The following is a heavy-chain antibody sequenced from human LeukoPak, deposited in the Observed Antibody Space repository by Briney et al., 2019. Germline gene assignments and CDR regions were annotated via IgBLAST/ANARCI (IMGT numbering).Heavy chain of an antibody. CDR1: GYTFTSYD. J-gene: IGHJ6*03. Sequence: ASVKVSCKASGYTFTSYDINWVRQATGQGLEWMGWMNPNSGNTGYAQKFQGRVTMTRNTSISTAYMELSSLRSEDTAVYYCARVAVPAAIYYYYMDVWGKGTTVTVPS. CDR2: MNPNSGNT. V-gene: IGHV1-8*01. CDR3: ARVAVPAAIYYYYMDV. D-gene: IGHD2-2*01.